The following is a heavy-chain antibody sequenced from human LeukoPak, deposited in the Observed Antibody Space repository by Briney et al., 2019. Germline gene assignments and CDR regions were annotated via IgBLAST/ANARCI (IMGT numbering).Heavy chain of an antibody. J-gene: IGHJ4*02. CDR3: AIATYYYGSGSYFDY. Sequence: GESLKISCKGSGYSFTSYGISWVRQMPGKGLEWMGRIDPSDSYTNYSPSFQGHVTISADKSISTAYLQWSSLKASDTAMYYCAIATYYYGSGSYFDYWGQGTLVTVSS. D-gene: IGHD3-10*01. V-gene: IGHV5-10-1*01. CDR1: GYSFTSYG. CDR2: IDPSDSYT.